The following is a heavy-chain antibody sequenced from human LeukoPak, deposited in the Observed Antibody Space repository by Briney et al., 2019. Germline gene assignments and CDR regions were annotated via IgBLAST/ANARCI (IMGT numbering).Heavy chain of an antibody. CDR3: ARHDVVPVIRRGFDF. D-gene: IGHD2-21*02. V-gene: IGHV4-59*08. CDR1: GGSVSGYY. Sequence: SETLSLTCTVSGGSVSGYYWSWIRQSPGKGLEWIGYIFYSGTTLYSPSLKSRVTMPVDTSENQFSLKLTSVTAADTAVYYCARHDVVPVIRRGFDFWGQGILVTVSS. J-gene: IGHJ4*02. CDR2: IFYSGTT.